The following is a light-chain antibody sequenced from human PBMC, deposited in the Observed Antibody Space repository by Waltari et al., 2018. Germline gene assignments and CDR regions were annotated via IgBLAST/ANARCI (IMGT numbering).Light chain of an antibody. CDR3: QQYNNWLIT. CDR1: QSVSSN. CDR2: GAS. Sequence: EIVLTQSPATLSVSPGERATLSCRASQSVSSNLAWYQQKPGQAPRRLIYGASTRATGIPARCRGSGSGTEFTLTSSSLQSEDFAVEDCQQYNNWLITFGQGTRLEIK. V-gene: IGKV3-15*01. J-gene: IGKJ5*01.